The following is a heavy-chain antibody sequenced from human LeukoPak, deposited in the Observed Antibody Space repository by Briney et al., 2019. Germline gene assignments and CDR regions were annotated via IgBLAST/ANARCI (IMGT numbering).Heavy chain of an antibody. V-gene: IGHV3-23*01. CDR3: EKLVGTGTTPSEY. CDR1: GFTFSNYA. CDR2: ISGSGSNT. Sequence: GGSLRLSCAASGFTFSNYAMTWVRQAPGKGLEWVSVISGSGSNTDYADSVKGRFTISRDNSKNTLYLQMNSLRAEDTAIYYCEKLVGTGTTPSEYWGRGTLVRV. J-gene: IGHJ4*02. D-gene: IGHD1-1*01.